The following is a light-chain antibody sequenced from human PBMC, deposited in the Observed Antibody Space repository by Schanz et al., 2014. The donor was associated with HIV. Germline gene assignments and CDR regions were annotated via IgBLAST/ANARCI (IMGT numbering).Light chain of an antibody. J-gene: IGLJ3*02. Sequence: QSVLTQPPSASGTPGQRVTISCSGSSSNIGINTVNWYQHLPGTAPKLLIYAGNQRASGVPDRLSGSGSGTSASLVISGLQSQDEADYYCAVWDGSLSGWVFGGGTKLTVL. CDR2: AGN. CDR3: AVWDGSLSGWV. CDR1: SSNIGINT. V-gene: IGLV1-44*01.